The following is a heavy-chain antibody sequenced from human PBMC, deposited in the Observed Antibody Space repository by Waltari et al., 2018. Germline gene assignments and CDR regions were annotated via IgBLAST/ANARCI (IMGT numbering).Heavy chain of an antibody. V-gene: IGHV4-4*07. D-gene: IGHD3-3*01. J-gene: IGHJ6*02. CDR2: SYTRGRT. CDR1: GGSISSYY. Sequence: QVQLQESGPGLVKPSETLSLTCTVSGGSISSYYWSWIRQPAGKGLEWIGRSYTRGRTNYNPSLKSRVTMSVDTSKNQFSLKLSSVTAADTAVYYCAREVSGYYTYYYYGMDVWGQGTTVTVSS. CDR3: AREVSGYYTYYYYGMDV.